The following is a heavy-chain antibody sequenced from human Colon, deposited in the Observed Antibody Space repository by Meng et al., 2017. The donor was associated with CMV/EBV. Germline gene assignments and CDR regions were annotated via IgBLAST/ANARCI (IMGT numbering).Heavy chain of an antibody. CDR1: VFTFSGYS. Sequence: GGSLRLSCAASVFTFSGYSMNWVRQAPGKGLEWVSSISSSSGYIFYADSMKGRSTISRDNAKTSLYLQMNSLRADDTAVYYFVKSVMAAGITRGFDDWGQGTLVTVSS. J-gene: IGHJ4*02. CDR3: VKSVMAAGITRGFDD. D-gene: IGHD5-24*01. V-gene: IGHV3-21*01. CDR2: ISSSSGYI.